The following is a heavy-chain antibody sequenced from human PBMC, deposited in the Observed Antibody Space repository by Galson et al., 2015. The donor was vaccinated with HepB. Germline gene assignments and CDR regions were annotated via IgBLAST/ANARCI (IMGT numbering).Heavy chain of an antibody. CDR3: ARDDYGDYAMDV. CDR2: INAGNGNT. V-gene: IGHV1-3*01. Sequence: SVKVSCKASGYTFTSYAMHWVRQAPGQRLEWMGWINAGNGNTKYSQKFQGRVTITRDTSASTAYMELSSLRSEDTAVYYCARDDYGDYAMDVWGQGTTVTVSS. J-gene: IGHJ6*02. CDR1: GYTFTSYA. D-gene: IGHD4-17*01.